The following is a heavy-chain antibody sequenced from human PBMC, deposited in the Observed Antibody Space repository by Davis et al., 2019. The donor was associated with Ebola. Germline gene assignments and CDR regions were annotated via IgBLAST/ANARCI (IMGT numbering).Heavy chain of an antibody. D-gene: IGHD4-17*01. CDR2: ISSSSSYI. J-gene: IGHJ4*02. CDR1: GFTFSSYS. Sequence: GGSLRLSCAASGFTFSSYSMNWVRQAPGKGLEWVSSISSSSSYIYYADSVKGRFTISRDNAKNSLYLQMNSLRAEDTAVYYCARQMTTVTKTTYYFDYWGQGTLVTVSS. CDR3: ARQMTTVTKTTYYFDY. V-gene: IGHV3-21*01.